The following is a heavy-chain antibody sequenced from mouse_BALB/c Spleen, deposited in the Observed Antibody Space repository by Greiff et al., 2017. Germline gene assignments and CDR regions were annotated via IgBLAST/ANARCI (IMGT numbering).Heavy chain of an antibody. J-gene: IGHJ3*01. CDR3: ARGGMGNSAWFAY. Sequence: EVQLVESGGGLVQPGGSRKLSCAASGFTFSSFGMHWVRQAPEKGLEWVAYISSGSSTIYYADTVKGRFTISRDNPKNTLFLQMTSLRSEDTAMYYCARGGMGNSAWFAYWGQGTLVTVSA. CDR1: GFTFSSFG. CDR2: ISSGSSTI. V-gene: IGHV5-17*02. D-gene: IGHD2-1*01.